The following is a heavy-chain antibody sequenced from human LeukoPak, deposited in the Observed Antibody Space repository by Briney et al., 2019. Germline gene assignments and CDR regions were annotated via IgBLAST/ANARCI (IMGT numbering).Heavy chain of an antibody. CDR2: ISSSGSTI. CDR3: ARVSMSYYGSGSQNFDY. V-gene: IGHV3-48*03. Sequence: GGSLRLSCAASGFTFSSYEMNWVRQAPGKGPEWVSYISSSGSTIYYADSVKGRFTISRDNAKNSLYLQMNSLRAEDTAVYYCARVSMSYYGSGSQNFDYWGQGTLVTVSS. CDR1: GFTFSSYE. D-gene: IGHD3-10*01. J-gene: IGHJ4*02.